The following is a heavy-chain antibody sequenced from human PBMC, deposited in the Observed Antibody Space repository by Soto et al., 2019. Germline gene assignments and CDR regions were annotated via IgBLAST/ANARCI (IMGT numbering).Heavy chain of an antibody. V-gene: IGHV1-18*01. Sequence: ASVKVSCTGSGYTFTRYGIAWGRQNKGQGLEWMGWISAYNGNTNYAQNLQDRVTLTTDTSTYTAYMELRSLQSDDTAVYYCARDFGSDLSAPGAVFDSWGQGALVSGSS. CDR1: GYTFTRYG. J-gene: IGHJ4*02. CDR3: ARDFGSDLSAPGAVFDS. CDR2: ISAYNGNT. D-gene: IGHD3-3*01.